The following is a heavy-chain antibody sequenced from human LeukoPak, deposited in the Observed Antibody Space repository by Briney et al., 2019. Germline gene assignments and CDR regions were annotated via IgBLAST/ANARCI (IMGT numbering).Heavy chain of an antibody. CDR2: IYSGGST. J-gene: IGHJ4*02. V-gene: IGHV3-53*01. CDR1: GFTVSSNY. CDR3: ARGRGYSYGDIDY. D-gene: IGHD5-18*01. Sequence: GGSLRLSCAASGFTVSSNYMSWVRQAPGKGLEWVSVIYSGGSTYYADSVKGRFTISRDNAKSSLYLQMNSLRAEDTAVYYCARGRGYSYGDIDYWGQGTLVTVSS.